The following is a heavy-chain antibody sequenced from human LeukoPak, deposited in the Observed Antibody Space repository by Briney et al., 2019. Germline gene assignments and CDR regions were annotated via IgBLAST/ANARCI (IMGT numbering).Heavy chain of an antibody. D-gene: IGHD3-10*01. CDR1: GFTVSSNY. V-gene: IGHV3-66*01. CDR3: AREFVTLWFGELRGGGFDY. Sequence: GGSLRLSCAASGFTVSSNYMSWVRQAPGKGLEWVSVIYSGGSTYYADSVKGRFTISRDNAKNSLYLQMNSLRAEDTAVYYCAREFVTLWFGELRGGGFDYWGQGTLVTVSS. J-gene: IGHJ4*02. CDR2: IYSGGST.